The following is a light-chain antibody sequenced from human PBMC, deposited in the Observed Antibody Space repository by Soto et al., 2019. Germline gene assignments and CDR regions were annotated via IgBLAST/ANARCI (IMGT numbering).Light chain of an antibody. CDR2: GAS. CDR3: KQYGSPGT. V-gene: IGKV3-20*01. J-gene: IGKJ1*01. CDR1: QSVSNNY. Sequence: EIAFTYSPFALSPSPCERATLSFMASQSVSNNYFACYQQKPGQAPRLLIYGASSRATGIPERFSGSGSGTDFPLTISRLAHEDFAVYYCKQYGSPGTFGQGTKVDIK.